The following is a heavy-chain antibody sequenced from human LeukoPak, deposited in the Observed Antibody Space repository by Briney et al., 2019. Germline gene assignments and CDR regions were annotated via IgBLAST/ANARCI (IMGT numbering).Heavy chain of an antibody. D-gene: IGHD6-19*01. V-gene: IGHV4-4*07. CDR3: ARRRDLIAVATPYYFDY. J-gene: IGHJ4*02. CDR2: IYTSGST. Sequence: SETLSLTCTVSGGSISSYYWSWIRQPAGKGLEWIGRIYTSGSTNYNPSLKSRVTMSVDTSKNQFSLKLSSVTAADTAVYYCARRRDLIAVATPYYFDYWGQGTLVTVSS. CDR1: GGSISSYY.